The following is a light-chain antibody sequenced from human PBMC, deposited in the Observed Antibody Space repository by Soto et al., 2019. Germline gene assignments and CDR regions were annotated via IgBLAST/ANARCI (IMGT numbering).Light chain of an antibody. V-gene: IGKV3-20*01. Sequence: EIVLTQSPGTLSLSPGERATLSCRASQSVSSSYLAWYQQKPGQAPRLLIYGASSRATGIPDRFSGSGSGTDFTLTISRLEPEDFAVYYCQQWSKGPSLTFGGGTKVDIK. CDR2: GAS. J-gene: IGKJ4*01. CDR3: QQWSKGPSLT. CDR1: QSVSSSY.